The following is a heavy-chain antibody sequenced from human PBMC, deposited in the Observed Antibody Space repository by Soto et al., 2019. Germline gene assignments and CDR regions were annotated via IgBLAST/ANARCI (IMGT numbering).Heavy chain of an antibody. V-gene: IGHV3-11*06. Sequence: PWGSLRLSCAVSGFTFFDSYMSCIRHSPGKGLEWLSYISPGSRYPAYADSVKGRFTISRDNAKRSLYLQMMSLTAEDTAIYYCVRGGGGGLFDPWGQGTMVTVSS. D-gene: IGHD2-15*01. CDR3: VRGGGGGLFDP. CDR1: GFTFFDSY. CDR2: ISPGSRYP. J-gene: IGHJ5*02.